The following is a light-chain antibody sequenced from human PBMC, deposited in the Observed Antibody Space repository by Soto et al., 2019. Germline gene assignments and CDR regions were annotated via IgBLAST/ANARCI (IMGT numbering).Light chain of an antibody. CDR3: SSYTTSSTWV. CDR1: RSDVGGYKY. Sequence: QSVLTQPASVSGSPGQSITISCTGTRSDVGGYKYVSWYQQHPGKAPKLMISEVTNRPSGVSNRFSGSKSGNTASLTISGLQAEDEADYYCSSYTTSSTWVFGGGTKVTVL. J-gene: IGLJ3*02. V-gene: IGLV2-14*01. CDR2: EVT.